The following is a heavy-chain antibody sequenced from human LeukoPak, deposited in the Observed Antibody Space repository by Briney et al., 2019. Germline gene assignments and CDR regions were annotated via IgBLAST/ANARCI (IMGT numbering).Heavy chain of an antibody. D-gene: IGHD1-26*01. CDR2: INSDGSDT. CDR3: ARDFKWAFDI. CDR1: GFTFSSYW. V-gene: IGHV3-74*01. Sequence: GGSLRLSCAASGFTFSSYWMHWVRQAPRKGLVWVSCINSDGSDTSYADSVKGRFTISRDNAKNTLYLQMNSLRAEDTAVYYCARDFKWAFDIWGQGTMVTVSS. J-gene: IGHJ3*02.